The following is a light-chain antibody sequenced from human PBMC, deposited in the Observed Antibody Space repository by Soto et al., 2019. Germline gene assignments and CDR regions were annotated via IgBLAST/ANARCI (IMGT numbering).Light chain of an antibody. V-gene: IGLV2-14*01. CDR3: SSYTSSSSNFV. CDR2: EVS. CDR1: SSDVGGYNY. Sequence: SSDVGGYNYVSWYQQHPGKAPQLMIYEVSNRPSGVSNRFSGSKSGNTASLTISGLQAEDEADYYCSSYTSSSSNFVFGSGTKVTVL. J-gene: IGLJ1*01.